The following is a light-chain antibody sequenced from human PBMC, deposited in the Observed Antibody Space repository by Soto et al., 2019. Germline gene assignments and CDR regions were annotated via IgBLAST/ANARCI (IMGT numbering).Light chain of an antibody. V-gene: IGLV1-47*01. CDR3: PSWDDSMSVWV. CDR1: SPNIGSNY. J-gene: IGLJ3*02. CDR2: RNN. Sequence: QSVLTQPPSASGTPGQRVTISCSGSSPNIGSNYVYWYQQLPGTAPKLLIYRNNQRPSGVPDRFSGSKSGTSASLAISGLRSEDEADYYCPSWDDSMSVWVFGGGTKLTVL.